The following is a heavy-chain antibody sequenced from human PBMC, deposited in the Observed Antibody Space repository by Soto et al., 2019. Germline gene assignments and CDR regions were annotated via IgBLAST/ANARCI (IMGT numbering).Heavy chain of an antibody. CDR3: ARDFTIFGVVISHYYGMDV. J-gene: IGHJ6*02. D-gene: IGHD3-3*01. CDR1: GFTFSDYY. Sequence: PGGSLRLSCAASGFTFSDYYMSWIRQAPGKGLGWVSYISSSSSYTNYADSVKGRFTISRDNAKNSLYLQMNSLRAEDTAVYYCARDFTIFGVVISHYYGMDVWGQGTTVTVSS. CDR2: ISSSSSYT. V-gene: IGHV3-11*06.